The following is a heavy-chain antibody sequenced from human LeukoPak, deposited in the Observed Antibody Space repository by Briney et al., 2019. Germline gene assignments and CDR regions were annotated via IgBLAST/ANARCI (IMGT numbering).Heavy chain of an antibody. V-gene: IGHV3-21*01. CDR2: ISSSSSYI. CDR1: GFTFSSYS. CDR3: ATRDDYGGNSDY. J-gene: IGHJ4*02. D-gene: IGHD4-23*01. Sequence: PGGSLRLSCAASGFTFSSYSMNWVRQAPGKGLEWVSSISSSSSYIYYADSVKGRFTISRDNAKNSLYLQMNSLRAEDTAVYYCATRDDYGGNSDYWGQGTLVTVSS.